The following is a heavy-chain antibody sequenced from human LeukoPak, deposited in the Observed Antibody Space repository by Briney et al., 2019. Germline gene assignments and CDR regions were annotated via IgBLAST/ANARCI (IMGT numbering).Heavy chain of an antibody. CDR2: MRSQIYGGTA. CDR3: ARADHGHVGYMDV. Sequence: GGSLRLSCAASGFTFSSYEMNWVRQAPGKGLEWLGFMRSQIYGGTAEYAASVKGRVTISREDSKNIAYLEVNSLKAEDTAVFYCARADHGHVGYMDVWGKGTTVTISS. D-gene: IGHD1-14*01. CDR1: GFTFSSYE. V-gene: IGHV3-49*04. J-gene: IGHJ6*03.